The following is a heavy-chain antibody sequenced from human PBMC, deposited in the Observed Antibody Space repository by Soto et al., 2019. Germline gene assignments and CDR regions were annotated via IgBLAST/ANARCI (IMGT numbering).Heavy chain of an antibody. V-gene: IGHV3-64*01. J-gene: IGHJ3*02. CDR3: AREEYDYVWGSYRYAFDI. CDR1: GFTFSSYA. Sequence: GGSLRLSCAASGFTFSSYAMHWVRQAPGKGLEYVSAISSNGGSTYYANSVKGRFTISRDNSKNTLYLQMGSLRAEDMAVYYCAREEYDYVWGSYRYAFDIWGQGTMVTVSS. CDR2: ISSNGGST. D-gene: IGHD3-16*02.